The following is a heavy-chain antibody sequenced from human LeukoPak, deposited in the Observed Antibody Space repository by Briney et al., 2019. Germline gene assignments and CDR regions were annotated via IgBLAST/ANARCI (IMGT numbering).Heavy chain of an antibody. J-gene: IGHJ6*03. CDR3: ARAPYGSATNNYYMDV. V-gene: IGHV4-39*07. CDR2: IYYTGST. D-gene: IGHD3-10*01. CDR1: GVSISSNTFS. Sequence: SETLSLTCNVSGVSISSNTFSWGWIRQPPGKGLEWIGNIYYTGSTYYNPSLTSRVTISIDTSKNQFSLKLSSVTAADTAVYFCARAPYGSATNNYYMDVWGKGTTVTVSS.